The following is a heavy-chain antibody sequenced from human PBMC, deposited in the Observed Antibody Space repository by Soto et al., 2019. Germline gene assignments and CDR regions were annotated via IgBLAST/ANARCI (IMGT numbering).Heavy chain of an antibody. CDR3: EKDGGDCGGDCPSFDY. Sequence: QVQLVESGGGVVQPGRSLRLSCAASGFTFSSYGMHWVRQAPGKGLEWVAVISYDGNNKYYTDSVKGRFTISRDNSKNTLYLQMNSLRAEDTAVYYCEKDGGDCGGDCPSFDYWGQGTLVTVSS. CDR1: GFTFSSYG. V-gene: IGHV3-30*18. CDR2: ISYDGNNK. D-gene: IGHD2-21*02. J-gene: IGHJ4*02.